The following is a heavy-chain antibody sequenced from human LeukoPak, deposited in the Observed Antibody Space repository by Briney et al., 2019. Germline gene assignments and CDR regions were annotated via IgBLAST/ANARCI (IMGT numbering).Heavy chain of an antibody. CDR1: GYTFIAYY. Sequence: GASVKVSCKASGYTFIAYYMHWVRQSPGQGLEWMGAINPTGTDTIYAQTFQGRVTMTRDLSTSTVYMELSSLRSEDTAVYYCVRDGYNYGSNWFDPWGQGTLVTVSS. D-gene: IGHD5-18*01. CDR3: VRDGYNYGSNWFDP. V-gene: IGHV1-46*01. CDR2: INPTGTDT. J-gene: IGHJ5*02.